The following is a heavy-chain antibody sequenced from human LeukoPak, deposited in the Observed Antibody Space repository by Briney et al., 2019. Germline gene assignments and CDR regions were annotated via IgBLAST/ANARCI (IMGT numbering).Heavy chain of an antibody. J-gene: IGHJ4*02. CDR2: IWYDGSNK. V-gene: IGHV3-33*01. CDR3: ARDAEGFDY. CDR1: GFTFSSYG. Sequence: GGSLRLSCAASGFTFSSYGMHWVRQAPGKGLERVAVIWYDGSNKYYADSVKGRFTISRDNSKNTLYLQMNSLRAEDTAVYYCARDAEGFDYWGQGTLVTVSS.